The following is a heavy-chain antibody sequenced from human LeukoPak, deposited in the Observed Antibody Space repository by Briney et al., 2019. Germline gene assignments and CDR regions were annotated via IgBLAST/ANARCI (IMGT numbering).Heavy chain of an antibody. CDR3: ARRGTSSSWAHFDY. V-gene: IGHV3-7*05. J-gene: IGHJ4*02. CDR1: GFTFSTYW. D-gene: IGHD6-13*01. CDR2: INQDGSEI. Sequence: PGGSLRLSCAASGFTFSTYWLTWVRQAPGKGPEWVANINQDGSEIYYVDSVQGRFTISRDNVKNSLYLQMNSLGAEDTAVYYCARRGTSSSWAHFDYWGQGTLVTVSS.